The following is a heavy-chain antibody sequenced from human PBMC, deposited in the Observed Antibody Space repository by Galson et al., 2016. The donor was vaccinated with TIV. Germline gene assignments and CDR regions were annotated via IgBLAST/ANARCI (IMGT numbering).Heavy chain of an antibody. Sequence: SETLSLTCSVSGGSITSFYWSWIRQPPGKGLEWLGEVHDAGSTNYNPSLKSRLTMSADTANNQFSLRLTSVTAADTAVYFCAGRRAPRQSLYYGLDVWGQGTTVVVSS. CDR2: VHDAGST. CDR3: AGRRAPRQSLYYGLDV. CDR1: GGSITSFY. D-gene: IGHD6-19*01. V-gene: IGHV4-59*04. J-gene: IGHJ6*02.